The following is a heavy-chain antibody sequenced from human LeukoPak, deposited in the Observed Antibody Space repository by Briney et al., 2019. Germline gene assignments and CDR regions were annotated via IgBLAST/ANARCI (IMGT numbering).Heavy chain of an antibody. D-gene: IGHD3-22*01. CDR2: ISYDGSNK. Sequence: GGSLRLSCAASGFIFSSYAMHWVRQAPGKGLEWVADISYDGSNKYYADSVKGRFTISRDNSKNTLYLQMNSLRAEDTAVYYCARDRYDSSGYRGYYFDYWGQGTLVTVSS. V-gene: IGHV3-30-3*01. CDR3: ARDRYDSSGYRGYYFDY. CDR1: GFIFSSYA. J-gene: IGHJ4*02.